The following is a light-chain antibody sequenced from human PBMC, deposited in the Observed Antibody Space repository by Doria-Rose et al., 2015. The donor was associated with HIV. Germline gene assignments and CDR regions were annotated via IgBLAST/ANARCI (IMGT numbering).Light chain of an antibody. V-gene: IGKV1-17*02. CDR3: LQYNTYPWT. CDR1: QGIRSD. CDR2: GAS. J-gene: IGKJ1*01. Sequence: DIQMTQSPSSLSASVGDRVTITCRASQGIRSDLGWYQQKPGKPPKRLIHGASSLQSGVPSGFSGSGSGTEFTLTISNLQPEDFATYYCLQYNTYPWTFGQGTKVEIK.